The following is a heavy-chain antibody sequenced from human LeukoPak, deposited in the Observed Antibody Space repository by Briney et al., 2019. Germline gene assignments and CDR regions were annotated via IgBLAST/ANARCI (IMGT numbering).Heavy chain of an antibody. D-gene: IGHD1-26*01. J-gene: IGHJ4*02. V-gene: IGHV3-23*01. CDR1: GFSFSSSA. CDR2: ISRSGGAT. CDR3: AKAQSGSYDY. Sequence: GGSLRLSCAASGFSFSSSAMSWVRQAPGKGLEWVSSISRSGGATYYADSVKGRFTISRDNSKNTLYLQMNSLRAEDTAVYYCAKAQSGSYDYWGQGTLVTVSS.